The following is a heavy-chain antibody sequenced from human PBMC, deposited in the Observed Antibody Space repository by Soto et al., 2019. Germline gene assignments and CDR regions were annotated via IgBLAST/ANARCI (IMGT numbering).Heavy chain of an antibody. D-gene: IGHD6-19*01. V-gene: IGHV1-18*01. J-gene: IGHJ5*02. CDR3: AREPVAGIWFDP. CDR2: INSYNGTT. CDR1: GGTFSSYA. Sequence: ASVKVSCKASGGTFSSYAISWVRQAPGQGLEWMGWINSYNGTTNYAQKLQGRVTMTTDTSTSTAYMELRSLRSDDTAVYYCAREPVAGIWFDPWGQGTLVTVSS.